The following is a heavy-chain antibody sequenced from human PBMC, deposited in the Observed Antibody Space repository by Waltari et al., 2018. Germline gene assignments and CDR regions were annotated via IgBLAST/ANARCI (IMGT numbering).Heavy chain of an antibody. V-gene: IGHV4-34*01. CDR1: GGSFTFFY. Sequence: QVQLQQWGAGLLKPSETLSLTCAVSGGSFTFFYWTWIRQPPGKGLEWSGEINPRGTTNYSPSLRSRVSISSDTSKNQFSLKLTSVTAADTAVYYCARADRGPRSGSSATPAWGPWGQGTLVTVSS. CDR3: ARADRGPRSGSSATPAWGP. J-gene: IGHJ5*02. CDR2: INPRGTT. D-gene: IGHD1-26*01.